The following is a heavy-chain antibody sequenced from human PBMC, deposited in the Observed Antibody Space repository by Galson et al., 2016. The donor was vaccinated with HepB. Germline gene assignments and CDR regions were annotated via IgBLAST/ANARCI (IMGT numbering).Heavy chain of an antibody. J-gene: IGHJ3*01. CDR2: INYSGST. CDR1: GGSLSSKSYY. CDR3: ARLCGLGGPSLWFGESCMTDAFDL. Sequence: SETLSLTCTVSGGSLSSKSYYWGWIRRPPGEGLEWIGTINYSGSTYYNPSLTSRVSISVDTSKNQFSLKLNSVTAADTALYYCARLCGLGGPSLWFGESCMTDAFDLWGQGTMVIVSS. V-gene: IGHV4-39*01. D-gene: IGHD3-10*01.